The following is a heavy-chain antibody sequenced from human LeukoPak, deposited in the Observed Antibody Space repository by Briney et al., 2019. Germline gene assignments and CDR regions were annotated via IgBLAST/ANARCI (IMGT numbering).Heavy chain of an antibody. D-gene: IGHD4-11*01. CDR2: IYWDGDK. CDR3: AHKGSNDAFDI. CDR1: GFSLSTSGVG. J-gene: IGHJ3*02. V-gene: IGHV2-5*02. Sequence: SGPTLVKPTQPLTLTCTFSGFSLSTSGVGVGWIRQPPGKALQWLALIYWDGDKRYSPSLKSRLTITKDTSKNQVVLTMTNMDPVDTATYYCAHKGSNDAFDIWGQGTMVTVSS.